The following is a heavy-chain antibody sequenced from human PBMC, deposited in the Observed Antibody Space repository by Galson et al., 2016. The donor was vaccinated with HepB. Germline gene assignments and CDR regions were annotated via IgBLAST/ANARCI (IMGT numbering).Heavy chain of an antibody. Sequence: SLRLSCAASGFTFSSYWMTWVRQAPGKGLERVANIKQDGSEEYYVDSVKGRFTISRDNAENSLYLQMNSLRPEDTAVYYCATAGRGSPFDYLGQGTLVTVSS. CDR3: ATAGRGSPFDY. CDR2: IKQDGSEE. V-gene: IGHV3-7*02. J-gene: IGHJ4*02. D-gene: IGHD3-10*01. CDR1: GFTFSSYW.